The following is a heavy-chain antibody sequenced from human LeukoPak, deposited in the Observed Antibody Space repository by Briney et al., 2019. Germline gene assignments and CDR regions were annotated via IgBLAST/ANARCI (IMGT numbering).Heavy chain of an antibody. D-gene: IGHD5-24*01. J-gene: IGHJ3*02. Sequence: ASEKVSCKASGYTFTGYYMHWVRQAPGQGLEWMGWINPNSGGTNYAQKFQGRVTMTRDTSISTAYMELRSLRSDDTAVYYCARDRGYNPDTFDIWGQGTMVTVSS. CDR2: INPNSGGT. CDR3: ARDRGYNPDTFDI. CDR1: GYTFTGYY. V-gene: IGHV1-2*02.